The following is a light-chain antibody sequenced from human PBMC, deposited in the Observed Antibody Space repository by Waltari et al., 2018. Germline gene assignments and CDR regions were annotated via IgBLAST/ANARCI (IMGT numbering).Light chain of an antibody. V-gene: IGKV3D-15*01. Sequence: AWYQQKPGQAPRILIFDASTRATGTPARFSGSGSGTEFTLTISSMQSEDFAVYYCQQYNDGPPWTFGQGTKVEVK. CDR3: QQYNDGPPWT. CDR2: DAS. J-gene: IGKJ1*01.